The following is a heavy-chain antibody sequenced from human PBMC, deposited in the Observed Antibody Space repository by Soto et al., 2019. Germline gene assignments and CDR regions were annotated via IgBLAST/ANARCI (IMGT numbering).Heavy chain of an antibody. CDR2: ISYDGSNQ. CDR1: GFTFSNYG. D-gene: IGHD3-10*01. Sequence: GGSLRLSCAASGFTFSNYGMHWVRQAPGKGLEWVAFISYDGSNQYYADSVKGRFTISRDNSKNTLYLQMNSLRAEDSAVCYCSKDLAMVRGFITAMDVWGQGTTVTVSS. CDR3: SKDLAMVRGFITAMDV. J-gene: IGHJ6*02. V-gene: IGHV3-30*18.